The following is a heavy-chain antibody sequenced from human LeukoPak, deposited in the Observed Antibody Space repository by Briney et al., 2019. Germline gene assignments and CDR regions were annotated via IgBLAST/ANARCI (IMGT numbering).Heavy chain of an antibody. Sequence: PGRSLRLSCAASGFGFDDNAMHWVRQAPGKGLEWVSGISWNSVSIGYADSVKGRFVISRDNAKNSLFLQMNSVRAEDTAFYYCAKVGVGYAFDVWGQGTMVTVS. CDR3: AKVGVGYAFDV. CDR2: ISWNSVSI. CDR1: GFGFDDNA. V-gene: IGHV3-9*01. D-gene: IGHD3-10*01. J-gene: IGHJ3*01.